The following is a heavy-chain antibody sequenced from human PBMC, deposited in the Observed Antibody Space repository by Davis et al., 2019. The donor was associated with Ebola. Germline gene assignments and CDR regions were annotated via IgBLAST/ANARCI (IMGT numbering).Heavy chain of an antibody. Sequence: GESLKISCVVSGFSFSRYSMNWVRQAPGKGLEWVSAIRDSGGRIYYADSVKGRFTISRDNSKNTLYLQMNSLRAEDTAVYYCAKDRAAVADWYFDLWGRGTLVTVSS. J-gene: IGHJ2*01. D-gene: IGHD6-19*01. CDR2: IRDSGGRI. CDR1: GFSFSRYS. V-gene: IGHV3-23*01. CDR3: AKDRAAVADWYFDL.